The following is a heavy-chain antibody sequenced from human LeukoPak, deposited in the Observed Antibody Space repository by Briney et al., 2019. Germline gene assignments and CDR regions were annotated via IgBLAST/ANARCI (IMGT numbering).Heavy chain of an antibody. D-gene: IGHD2-15*01. CDR1: GGSISSYY. Sequence: SSETLSLTCTVSGGSISSYYWSWIRQPPGKGLEWIGYIYYSGSTNYNPSLKSQVTISVDTSKNQFSLKLSSVTAADTAVYYCARGGGPEYFQHWGQGTLVTVSS. J-gene: IGHJ1*01. CDR3: ARGGGPEYFQH. V-gene: IGHV4-59*01. CDR2: IYYSGST.